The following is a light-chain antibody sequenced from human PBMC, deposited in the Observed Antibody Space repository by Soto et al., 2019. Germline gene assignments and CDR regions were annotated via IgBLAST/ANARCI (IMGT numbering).Light chain of an antibody. Sequence: QSALTQPASVSGSPGQSITISCTGTSSDIGSYNYVSWYQQHPGNAPKLMIYDVSNRPSGVSNRFSGSKSGNTASLTISGLQADDEADYYCSSYTGSSTPYVFGTGTKLTVL. CDR1: SSDIGSYNY. CDR3: SSYTGSSTPYV. CDR2: DVS. V-gene: IGLV2-14*01. J-gene: IGLJ1*01.